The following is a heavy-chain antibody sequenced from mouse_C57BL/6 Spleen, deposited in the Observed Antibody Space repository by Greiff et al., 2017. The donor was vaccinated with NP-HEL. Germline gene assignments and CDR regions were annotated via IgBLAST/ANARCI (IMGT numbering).Heavy chain of an antibody. V-gene: IGHV5-4*03. CDR1: GFTFSSYA. Sequence: EVKLMESGGGLVKPGGSLKLSCAASGFTFSSYAMSWVRQTPEKRLEWVATISDGGSYTYYPDNVKGRFTISRDNAKNNLYLQMSHLKSEDTAMYYCASDWYFDVWGTGTTVTVSS. CDR3: ASDWYFDV. J-gene: IGHJ1*03. CDR2: ISDGGSYT.